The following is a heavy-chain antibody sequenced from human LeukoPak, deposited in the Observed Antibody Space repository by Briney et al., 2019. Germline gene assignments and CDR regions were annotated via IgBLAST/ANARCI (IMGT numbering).Heavy chain of an antibody. J-gene: IGHJ4*02. CDR1: GDSISSYY. D-gene: IGHD6-13*01. CDR2: IHYVGRT. CDR3: AREGTAGSLDY. V-gene: IGHV4-59*12. Sequence: SETLSLTCTVSGDSISSYYWNCIRQPPGKGLWWIGYIHYVGRTNYNPSIRSRVTMSLHTSKNQFTLKLSSVTAAATAVYYCAREGTAGSLDYWGQGTLVTVSS.